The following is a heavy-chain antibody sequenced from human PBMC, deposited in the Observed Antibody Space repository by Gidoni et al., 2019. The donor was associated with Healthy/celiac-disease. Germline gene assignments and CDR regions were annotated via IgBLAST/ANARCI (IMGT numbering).Heavy chain of an antibody. D-gene: IGHD6-13*01. V-gene: IGHV1-2*02. J-gene: IGHJ3*02. CDR2: INPNSGGT. Sequence: QVQLVQSGAEVKKPGASVKVSCKASGYTFTGYYMHWVRQAPGQGLEWMGWINPNSGGTNYAQKFQGRVTMTRDTSISTAYMELSRLRSDDTAVYYCASVHPKYRAAAGTGAFDIWGQGTMVTVSS. CDR1: GYTFTGYY. CDR3: ASVHPKYRAAAGTGAFDI.